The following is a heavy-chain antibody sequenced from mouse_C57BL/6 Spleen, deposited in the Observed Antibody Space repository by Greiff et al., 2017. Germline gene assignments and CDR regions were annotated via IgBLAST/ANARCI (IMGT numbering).Heavy chain of an antibody. V-gene: IGHV5-6*01. CDR2: ISSGGSYT. Sequence: EVHLVESGGDLVKPGGSLKLSCAASGFTFSSYGMSWVRQTPDKRLEWVATISSGGSYTYYPDSVKGRFTISRDNAKNTLYLQMSSLKSEDTAMYYCARHRGGQLGFDYWGQGTTLTVSS. D-gene: IGHD4-1*02. J-gene: IGHJ2*01. CDR1: GFTFSSYG. CDR3: ARHRGGQLGFDY.